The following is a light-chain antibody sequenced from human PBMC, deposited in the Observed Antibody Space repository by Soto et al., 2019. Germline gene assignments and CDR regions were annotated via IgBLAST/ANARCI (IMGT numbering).Light chain of an antibody. Sequence: EVVLTQSPGTLSLSPGERATLSCRASQSVSSSYLAWYQQKPGQAPRLLIYGASSRATGIPDRFSGSGYGTDFTLTISRLEPEDSAVYYCQQYGSSSWTFGQGTKVEIK. CDR2: GAS. J-gene: IGKJ1*01. CDR3: QQYGSSSWT. V-gene: IGKV3-20*01. CDR1: QSVSSSY.